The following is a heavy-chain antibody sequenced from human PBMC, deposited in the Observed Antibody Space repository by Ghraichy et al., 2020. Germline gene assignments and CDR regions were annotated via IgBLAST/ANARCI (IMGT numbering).Heavy chain of an antibody. Sequence: SETLSLTCAVYGGSFSGYYWSWIRQPPGKGLEWIGEINHSGSTNYNPSLKSRVTISVDTSKNQFSLKLSSVTAADTAVYYCARGQRGSDSSGYYRYYYYYGMDVWGQGTTVTVS. CDR3: ARGQRGSDSSGYYRYYYYYGMDV. CDR2: INHSGST. D-gene: IGHD3-22*01. J-gene: IGHJ6*02. CDR1: GGSFSGYY. V-gene: IGHV4-34*01.